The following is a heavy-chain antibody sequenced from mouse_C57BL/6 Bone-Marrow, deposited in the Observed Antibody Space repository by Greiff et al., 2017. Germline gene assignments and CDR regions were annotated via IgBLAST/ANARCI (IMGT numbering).Heavy chain of an antibody. CDR3: SRHERYYDYEGYFDY. J-gene: IGHJ2*01. Sequence: LVESGAELVKPGASVKLSCKASGYIFTEYTIHWVKQRSGQGLEWIGWFYPGSGSIKYNERFKDKATLTADKFSNTVYMELSRLTSEDSAVYFCSRHERYYDYEGYFDYWGQGTTLTVSS. V-gene: IGHV1-62-2*01. CDR2: FYPGSGSI. CDR1: GYIFTEYT. D-gene: IGHD2-4*01.